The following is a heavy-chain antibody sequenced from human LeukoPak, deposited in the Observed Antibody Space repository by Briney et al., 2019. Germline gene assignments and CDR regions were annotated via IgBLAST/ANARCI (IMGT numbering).Heavy chain of an antibody. CDR3: AKDIFRYTGNFDY. J-gene: IGHJ4*02. Sequence: PGGSLRLSCVVSGFTFSSYGMHWVRQAPGKGLEWVSGISWNSGSIGYADSVKGRFTISRDNAKNSLYLQMNSLRAEDTALYYCAKDIFRYTGNFDYWGQGTLVTVSS. CDR2: ISWNSGSI. CDR1: GFTFSSYG. V-gene: IGHV3-9*01. D-gene: IGHD1-20*01.